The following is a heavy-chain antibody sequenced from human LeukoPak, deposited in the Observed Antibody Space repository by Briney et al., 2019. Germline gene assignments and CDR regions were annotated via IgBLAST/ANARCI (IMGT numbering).Heavy chain of an antibody. Sequence: SETLSLTCTVSGGSISSYYWSWIRQPPGKGMEWIGFNYYSGSTNYNPSLKSRVTISVDTSKNQFSLRLSSVTAADTAVYYCASPGIVAAGTDRGFDYWGQGTLVTVSS. D-gene: IGHD6-13*01. CDR2: NYYSGST. V-gene: IGHV4-59*01. J-gene: IGHJ4*02. CDR3: ASPGIVAAGTDRGFDY. CDR1: GGSISSYY.